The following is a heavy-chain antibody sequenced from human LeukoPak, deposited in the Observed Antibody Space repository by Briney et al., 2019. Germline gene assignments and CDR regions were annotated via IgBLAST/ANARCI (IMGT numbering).Heavy chain of an antibody. CDR3: ARTGRNGAFDI. D-gene: IGHD1-26*01. V-gene: IGHV1-69*01. Sequence: SVKVSCKASGGTFSSYAISWVRQAPGQGLEWMGGVIPIFGTANYAQKFQGRVTITADESTSTAYMELSSLRSEGTAVYYCARTGRNGAFDIWGQGTMVTVSS. CDR2: VIPIFGTA. CDR1: GGTFSSYA. J-gene: IGHJ3*02.